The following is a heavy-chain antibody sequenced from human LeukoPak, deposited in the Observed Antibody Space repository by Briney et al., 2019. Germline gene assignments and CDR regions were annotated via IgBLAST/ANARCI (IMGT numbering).Heavy chain of an antibody. CDR3: ARIGYSISSLDY. CDR1: GFTFSSYW. CDR2: INQDGNTK. V-gene: IGHV3-7*01. J-gene: IGHJ4*02. Sequence: PGGSLRLSCAASGFTFSSYWMTWVRQAPGKGLEWVANINQDGNTKYYVDSVKGRFTISRDNAKNSVYLQVNSLTADDTALYYFARIGYSISSLDYWGQGTLVIVSS. D-gene: IGHD6-6*01.